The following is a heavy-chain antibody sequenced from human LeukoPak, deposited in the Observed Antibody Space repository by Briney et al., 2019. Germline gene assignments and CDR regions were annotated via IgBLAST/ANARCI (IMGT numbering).Heavy chain of an antibody. CDR2: ISAYNGNT. J-gene: IGHJ4*02. Sequence: PGGSLRLSCAASGFTFTSYGISWVRQAPGQGLEWMGWISAYNGNTNYAQKLQGRVTMTTDTSTSTAYMELRSLRSDDTAVYYCTRLGELSLLFDYWGQGTLVTVSS. V-gene: IGHV1-18*01. D-gene: IGHD3-16*02. CDR1: GFTFTSYG. CDR3: TRLGELSLLFDY.